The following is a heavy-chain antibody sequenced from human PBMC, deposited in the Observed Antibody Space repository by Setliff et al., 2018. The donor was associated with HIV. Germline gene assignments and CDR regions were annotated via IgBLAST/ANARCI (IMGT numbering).Heavy chain of an antibody. V-gene: IGHV3-48*03. J-gene: IGHJ4*02. CDR2: ISYSGSAI. D-gene: IGHD3-22*01. CDR1: GFTFINYE. Sequence: GGSLRLSCTASGFTFINYEMNWVRQAPGKGLEWVAYISYSGSAIHYADSVKGRFTISRDNAKNSLYLQMNSLRAEDTAVYYCARELAASGIGYFDSWGRGILVTVS. CDR3: ARELAASGIGYFDS.